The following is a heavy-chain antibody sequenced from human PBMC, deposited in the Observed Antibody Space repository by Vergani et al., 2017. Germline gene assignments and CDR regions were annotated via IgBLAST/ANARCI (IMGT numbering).Heavy chain of an antibody. D-gene: IGHD3-22*01. V-gene: IGHV3-30*18. J-gene: IGHJ4*02. Sequence: QVQLVESGGGEFQPGRSLRLSCSASGFPFSGYGMHWFRQAPGKGLEWLAIISYDASKIYYTDSVKGRFTISRDNSKNTLYLQMTSLRPADTAICYCAKEGPYHQDSTSYSPPDNWGQGTLVTVSS. CDR3: AKEGPYHQDSTSYSPPDN. CDR1: GFPFSGYG. CDR2: ISYDASKI.